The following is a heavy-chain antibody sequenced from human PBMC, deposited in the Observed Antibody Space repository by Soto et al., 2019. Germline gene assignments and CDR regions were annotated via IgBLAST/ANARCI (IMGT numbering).Heavy chain of an antibody. Sequence: ASVKVSCKASGYTFTGYYMHWVREAPGQGLEWMGWINPNSGGTNYAQKFQGWVTMTRDTSISTAYMELSRLRSDDTAVYYCARGGIAAYREPIDYWGQGTLVTVYS. CDR3: ARGGIAAYREPIDY. V-gene: IGHV1-2*04. J-gene: IGHJ4*02. CDR2: INPNSGGT. CDR1: GYTFTGYY. D-gene: IGHD6-13*01.